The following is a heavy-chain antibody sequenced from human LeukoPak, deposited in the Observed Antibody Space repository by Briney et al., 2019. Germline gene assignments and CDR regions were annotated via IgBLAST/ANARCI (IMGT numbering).Heavy chain of an antibody. D-gene: IGHD3-3*01. CDR3: AREPYDFWSGYYEYNWFDP. Sequence: SQTLSLTCTVSGGSISSGNYYWSWIRQPAGKGLERIGRIYTSGSTNYNPSLKSRVTISVDTSKNQFSLKLSSVTAADTAVYYCAREPYDFWSGYYEYNWFDPWGQGTLVTVSS. CDR2: IYTSGST. CDR1: GGSISSGNYY. J-gene: IGHJ5*02. V-gene: IGHV4-61*02.